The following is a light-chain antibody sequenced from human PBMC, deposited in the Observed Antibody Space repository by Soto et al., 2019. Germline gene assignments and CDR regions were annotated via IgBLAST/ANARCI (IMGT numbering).Light chain of an antibody. J-gene: IGKJ4*01. CDR1: QSLSSSY. CDR3: QQYATSPLT. CDR2: GTS. Sequence: EIVLTQSPGTLPLSPGERATLSYRASQSLSSSYLAWYLQKPGQAPRLLIFGTSNKATGVPDRFSGSGSGTDFTLTIARLEPEDFGMYYCQQYATSPLTFGGGTKVEI. V-gene: IGKV3-20*01.